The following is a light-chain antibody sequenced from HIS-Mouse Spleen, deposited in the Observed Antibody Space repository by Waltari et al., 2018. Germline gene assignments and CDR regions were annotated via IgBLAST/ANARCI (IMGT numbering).Light chain of an antibody. CDR2: AAS. CDR1: QGISSY. J-gene: IGKJ1*01. CDR3: QQLNSYPPT. Sequence: DIQLTQSPSFLSASVGDRVTITCRASQGISSYLAWYQQKPGKAPKLLIHAASTLQSGVPSRFSGSGSGKEFTLTISSLQPEDFATYYCQQLNSYPPTFGQGTKVEIK. V-gene: IGKV1-9*01.